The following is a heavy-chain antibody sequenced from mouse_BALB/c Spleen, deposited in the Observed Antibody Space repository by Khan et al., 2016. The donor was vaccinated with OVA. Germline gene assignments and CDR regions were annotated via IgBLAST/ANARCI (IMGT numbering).Heavy chain of an antibody. J-gene: IGHJ4*01. CDR2: FYPGSGTI. D-gene: IGHD2-3*01. CDR3: ASHEDGNDGYYDYAMDY. Sequence: QVQLQQSGAELVKPGASVKLSCKASGYTFTENIIHWVKQRSGQGLEWIGWFYPGSGTIKYNEKFKDKATLTADKYSSTGYMELSRLTSEDSVADCCASHEDGNDGYYDYAMDYWGQGTSVTVSS. V-gene: IGHV1-62-2*01. CDR1: GYTFTENI.